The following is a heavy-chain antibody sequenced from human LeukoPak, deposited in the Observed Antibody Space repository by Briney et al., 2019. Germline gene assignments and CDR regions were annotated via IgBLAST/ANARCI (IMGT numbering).Heavy chain of an antibody. J-gene: IGHJ4*02. Sequence: PGGSLRLSCAASGFTVSNNYMTWVRQAPGKGLEWVSVICSGGNTYYADSVKGRFTISRDNSKNTLYLQMNSLRAEDTAVYYCARSPYQSSSILAFDYWGQGTLVTVSS. D-gene: IGHD6-6*01. V-gene: IGHV3-66*01. CDR3: ARSPYQSSSILAFDY. CDR1: GFTVSNNY. CDR2: ICSGGNT.